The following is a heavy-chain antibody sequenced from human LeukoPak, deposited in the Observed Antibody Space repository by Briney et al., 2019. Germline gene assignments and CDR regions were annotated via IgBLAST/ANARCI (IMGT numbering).Heavy chain of an antibody. J-gene: IGHJ6*03. D-gene: IGHD5-12*01. Sequence: GGSLRLSCAASGFTFSDYYMSWIRQAPGKGLEWVSYISSSGSTIYYADSVKGRFTISRDNAKNSLYLQMNSLRAEDTAVYYCARVYRGYDYFNYYYYYVDVWGKGTTVTVSS. CDR2: ISSSGSTI. CDR1: GFTFSDYY. CDR3: ARVYRGYDYFNYYYYYVDV. V-gene: IGHV3-11*01.